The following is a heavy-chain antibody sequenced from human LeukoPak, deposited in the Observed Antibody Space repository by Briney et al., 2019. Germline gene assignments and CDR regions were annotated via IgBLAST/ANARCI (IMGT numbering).Heavy chain of an antibody. D-gene: IGHD2-15*01. CDR3: AREAASFGTSLGYMDV. Sequence: ASVKVSCKASGYTFIDNYIHWVRQAPGQGLEWMGWINPHNGGTKYALKFQGRVTMTCDRSTTTVYMEVTRLRSDDTAVFYCAREAASFGTSLGYMDVWGKGTTVTVSS. V-gene: IGHV1-2*02. CDR1: GYTFIDNY. CDR2: INPHNGGT. J-gene: IGHJ6*03.